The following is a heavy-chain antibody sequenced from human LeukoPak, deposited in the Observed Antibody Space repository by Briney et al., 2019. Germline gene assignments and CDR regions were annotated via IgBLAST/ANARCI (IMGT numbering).Heavy chain of an antibody. Sequence: GGSLRLSCVASGFSFSNYAMGCVRQPPRKGLEWVSSISGSVSTTYYADSVKGRFTISRDNSKNTLYLQMNSLRAEDTAVYYCAKRQWIQLWAPPGYWGQGTLVTVSS. J-gene: IGHJ4*02. D-gene: IGHD5-18*01. CDR1: GFSFSNYA. CDR3: AKRQWIQLWAPPGY. CDR2: ISGSVSTT. V-gene: IGHV3-23*01.